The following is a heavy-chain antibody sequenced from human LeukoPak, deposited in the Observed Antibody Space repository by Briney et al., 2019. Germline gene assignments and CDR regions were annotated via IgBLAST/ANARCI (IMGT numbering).Heavy chain of an antibody. V-gene: IGHV4-34*01. J-gene: IGHJ4*02. CDR3: ARHSPRGEQWLVNYFDY. Sequence: KPSETLSLTCAVYGGSFSGYYWSWIRQPPGKGLEWIGEINHSGSTNYNPSLKSRVTISVDTSKNQFSLKLSSVTAADTAVYYCARHSPRGEQWLVNYFDYWGQGTLVTVSS. CDR2: INHSGST. D-gene: IGHD6-19*01. CDR1: GGSFSGYY.